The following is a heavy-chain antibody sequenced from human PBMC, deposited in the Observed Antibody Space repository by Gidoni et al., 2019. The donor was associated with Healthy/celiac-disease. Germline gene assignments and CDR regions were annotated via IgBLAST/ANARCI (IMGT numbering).Heavy chain of an antibody. Sequence: EVQLLESGGGLVQPGGSLSLSCAPSGFTFSSYWMHWVRQAPGKGLVWVSRINSDGSSTSYAEYVKGRFNISRDNAKNTLYLQMNSLRAEDTAVYYCARDKGYYDYVWGSYRYSGADYWGQGTLVTVSS. CDR3: ARDKGYYDYVWGSYRYSGADY. CDR2: INSDGSST. J-gene: IGHJ4*02. D-gene: IGHD3-16*02. CDR1: GFTFSSYW. V-gene: IGHV3-74*01.